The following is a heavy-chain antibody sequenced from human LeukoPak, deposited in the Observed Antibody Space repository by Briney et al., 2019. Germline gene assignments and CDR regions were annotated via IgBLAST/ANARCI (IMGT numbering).Heavy chain of an antibody. CDR2: IYPGDSDT. CDR3: ARGRFTVTPKNWFDP. V-gene: IGHV5-51*01. D-gene: IGHD4-17*01. Sequence: GGSLQICCQGSGYSFTSYWIGGGRQVPGKGREGMGIIYPGDSDTRYSPSFQGQVTISADKPISTAYLQWSSLKASDTAMYYCARGRFTVTPKNWFDPWGQGTLVTVSS. J-gene: IGHJ5*02. CDR1: GYSFTSYW.